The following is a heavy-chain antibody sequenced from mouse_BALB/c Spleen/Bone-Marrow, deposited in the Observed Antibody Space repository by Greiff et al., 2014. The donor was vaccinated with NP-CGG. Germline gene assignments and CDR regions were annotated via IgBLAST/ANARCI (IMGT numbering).Heavy chain of an antibody. CDR1: GYTFTSYT. D-gene: IGHD4-1*01. CDR3: AYWDLAY. Sequence: QVQLQQSAAELARPGASVKMSCKASGYTFTSYTMHWVKQRPGQGLEWIGYVNPSSGYTEYNQKFKDKTTLTADKSSSTAYMQPSSLTSEDSAVYYCAYWDLAYWGQGTLVTVSA. J-gene: IGHJ3*01. CDR2: VNPSSGYT. V-gene: IGHV1-4*02.